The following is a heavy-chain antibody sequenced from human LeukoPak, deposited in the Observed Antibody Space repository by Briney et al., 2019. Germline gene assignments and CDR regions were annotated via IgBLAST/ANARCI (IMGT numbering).Heavy chain of an antibody. Sequence: SETLSLTCTVSGGSISSSSYYWGWIRQPPGKGLEWIGSIYYSGSTYYNPSLKSRVTISVDTSKNQFSLKLSSVTAADTAVYYCARRLGELSYFDYWGQGTLVTVSS. J-gene: IGHJ4*02. D-gene: IGHD3-16*02. CDR3: ARRLGELSYFDY. V-gene: IGHV4-39*01. CDR1: GGSISSSSYY. CDR2: IYYSGST.